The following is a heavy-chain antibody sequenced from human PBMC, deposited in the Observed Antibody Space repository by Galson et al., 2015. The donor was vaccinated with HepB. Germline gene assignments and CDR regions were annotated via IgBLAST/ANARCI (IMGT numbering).Heavy chain of an antibody. D-gene: IGHD1-1*01. CDR2: ISSSTSSI. CDR1: GFSFSSYS. V-gene: IGHV3-48*01. J-gene: IGHJ4*02. CDR3: ARGHGWNDPDY. Sequence: SLRLSCAASGFSFSSYSMNWVRQAPGKGLEWVSYISSSTSSIYYADSVKGRFTISRDNAKNSLYLQMNSLRVEDTAVYYCARGHGWNDPDYWGQGTLVTVSS.